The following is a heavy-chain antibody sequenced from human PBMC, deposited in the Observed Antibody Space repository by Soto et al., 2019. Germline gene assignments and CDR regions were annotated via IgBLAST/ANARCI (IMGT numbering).Heavy chain of an antibody. CDR2: ISSNGGST. J-gene: IGHJ4*02. Sequence: GGSLRLSCSASGFTFSSCAMHWVRQAPGKGLEYVSIISSNGGSTYYADSVKDRFTISRDNSKNTLYLQMSSLRLEDTAVYYCVKARRGGGNSVGFDYWGQGTLVTVSS. CDR1: GFTFSSCA. V-gene: IGHV3-64D*08. CDR3: VKARRGGGNSVGFDY. D-gene: IGHD2-21*02.